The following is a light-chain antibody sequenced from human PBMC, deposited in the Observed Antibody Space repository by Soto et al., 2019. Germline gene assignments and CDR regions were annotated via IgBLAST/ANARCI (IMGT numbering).Light chain of an antibody. CDR2: GNS. J-gene: IGLJ2*01. CDR3: QSYDSSLRGVV. Sequence: QSVLTQPHSVSGAPGQRVTISCTGSSSNIGAGYDVHWYQQLPGTAPKLLFYGNSNRPSGVPDRFAGSKSGTSASLAITGLQAEYESDYYCQSYDSSLRGVVFGGGTKLTVL. CDR1: SSNIGAGYD. V-gene: IGLV1-40*01.